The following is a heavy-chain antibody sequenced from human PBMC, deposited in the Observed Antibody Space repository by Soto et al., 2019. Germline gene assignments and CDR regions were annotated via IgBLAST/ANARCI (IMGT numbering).Heavy chain of an antibody. J-gene: IGHJ6*02. Sequence: GESLKISCKGSGYSFTSSCISWVRQMPGKGLEWMGRIDPSDSYTNYSPSFQGHVTISADRSISTAYLQWSGLKASDTAMYYCARLEVYYHMDVWGQGTTVTVSS. CDR1: GYSFTSSC. CDR3: ARLEVYYHMDV. V-gene: IGHV5-10-1*01. CDR2: IDPSDSYT.